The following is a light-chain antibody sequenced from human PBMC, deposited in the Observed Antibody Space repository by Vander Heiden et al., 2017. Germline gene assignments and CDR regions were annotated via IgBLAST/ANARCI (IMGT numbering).Light chain of an antibody. Sequence: AIRMTQSPSSFSASTGDRVTITCRASQDIGSSLAWYQRKPGKAPKLLIFAASTLESGVPSRFSGSGSGTDFTLTISCLQSEDFATYYCQQYDNYPWTFGQGTKVEIK. CDR2: AAS. CDR1: QDIGSS. V-gene: IGKV1-8*01. J-gene: IGKJ1*01. CDR3: QQYDNYPWT.